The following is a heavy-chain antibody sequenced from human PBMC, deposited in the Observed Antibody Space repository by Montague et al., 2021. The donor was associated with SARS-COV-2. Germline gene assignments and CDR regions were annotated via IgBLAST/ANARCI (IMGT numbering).Heavy chain of an antibody. CDR1: GFTFSSYW. CDR2: IKQDGSEK. CDR3: ARVGSSSWYFDY. D-gene: IGHD6-13*01. V-gene: IGHV3-7*01. J-gene: IGHJ4*02. Sequence: SLRLSCAASGFTFSSYWMSWVRQAPGKGLEWVANIKQDGSEKYYVDSVKGRFTISRDNAKNSLYLQMNSLRAEDTAVYCCARVGSSSWYFDYWGQGTLVTVSS.